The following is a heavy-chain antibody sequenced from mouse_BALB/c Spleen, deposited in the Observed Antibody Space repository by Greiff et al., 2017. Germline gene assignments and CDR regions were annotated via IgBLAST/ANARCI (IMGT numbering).Heavy chain of an antibody. V-gene: IGHV1-5*01. CDR2: IYPGNSDT. CDR3: TRNYDYDYAMDY. J-gene: IGHJ4*01. CDR1: GYSFTSYW. D-gene: IGHD2-4*01. Sequence: EVQLQESGTVLARPGASVKMSCKASGYSFTSYWMHWVKQRPGQGLEWIGAIYPGNSDTSYNQKFKGKAKLTAVTSASTAYMELSSLTNEDSAVYYCTRNYDYDYAMDYWGQGTSVTVSS.